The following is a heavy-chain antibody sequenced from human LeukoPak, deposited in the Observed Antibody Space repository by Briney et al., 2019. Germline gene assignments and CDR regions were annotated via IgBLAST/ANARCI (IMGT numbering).Heavy chain of an antibody. J-gene: IGHJ4*02. CDR3: ARGRPPHDYGTLFDY. D-gene: IGHD4-17*01. Sequence: PSETLSLTCTVSSGSMSSYYWSWIRQPPGKGLEWIGYIYYSGSTNYNPSLKSRVTMSVDTSKKQFSLKLRSVTAADAAVYYCARGRPPHDYGTLFDYWGQGTLVTVSS. CDR2: IYYSGST. V-gene: IGHV4-59*01. CDR1: SGSMSSYY.